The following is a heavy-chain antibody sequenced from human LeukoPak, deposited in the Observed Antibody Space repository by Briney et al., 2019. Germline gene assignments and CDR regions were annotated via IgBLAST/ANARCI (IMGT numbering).Heavy chain of an antibody. V-gene: IGHV4-59*08. CDR2: IYYSGST. Sequence: PSETLFLTCTVSGGSISSYYWSWIRQPPGKGLEWIGYIYYSGSTNYNPSLKSRVTISIDTSKNEFSLKLSSVTAADTAVYYCASRRVGAFDYWGQGTLVTVSS. CDR3: ASRRVGAFDY. D-gene: IGHD1-26*01. J-gene: IGHJ4*02. CDR1: GGSISSYY.